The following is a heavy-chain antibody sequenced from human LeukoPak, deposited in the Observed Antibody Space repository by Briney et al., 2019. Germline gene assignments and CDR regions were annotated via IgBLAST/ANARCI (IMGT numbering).Heavy chain of an antibody. CDR3: ARGGATYYYYYGMDV. J-gene: IGHJ6*02. V-gene: IGHV4-34*01. CDR2: INHSGST. Sequence: SETLSLTCAVYGGSFSGYYWSWVRQPPGRGLEWIGEINHSGSTNYNPSLKSRVTMPVDTSKNRFSLKLSSVTAADTAVYYCARGGATYYYYYGMDVWGQGTTVTVSS. CDR1: GGSFSGYY. D-gene: IGHD1-26*01.